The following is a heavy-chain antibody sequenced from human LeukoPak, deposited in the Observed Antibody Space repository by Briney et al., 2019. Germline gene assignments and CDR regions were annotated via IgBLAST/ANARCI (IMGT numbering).Heavy chain of an antibody. D-gene: IGHD3-10*01. J-gene: IGHJ4*02. CDR3: ASSGPFSDY. CDR2: INHSGST. CDR1: GGSFSGYN. V-gene: IGHV4-34*01. Sequence: SETLSLTCAVYGGSFSGYNWSWIRQPPGKGLEWIGEINHSGSTNYNPSLKSRVTISVDTSKNQFSLKLSSVTAADTAVYYCASSGPFSDYWGQGTLVTVSS.